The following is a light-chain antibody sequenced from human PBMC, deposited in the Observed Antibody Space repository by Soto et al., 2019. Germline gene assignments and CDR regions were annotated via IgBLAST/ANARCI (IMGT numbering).Light chain of an antibody. CDR3: QQRSNWQIT. J-gene: IGKJ5*01. CDR2: DAS. Sequence: EIVFTQSPGTLSLSTGERATLSCRASQSVSSSYLAWYQQKPGQAPRLLIYDASNRVTGIPARFRGSGSGTDFTLTISSLEPDDFAVYYCQQRSNWQITFGQGTRLEIK. CDR1: QSVSSSY. V-gene: IGKV3D-20*02.